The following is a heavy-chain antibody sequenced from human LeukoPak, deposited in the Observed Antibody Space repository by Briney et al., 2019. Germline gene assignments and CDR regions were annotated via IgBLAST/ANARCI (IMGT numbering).Heavy chain of an antibody. CDR3: ARGAVTRFDY. CDR2: ISYDGSNK. CDR1: GFTFSSYA. Sequence: GGSLRLSCAASGFTFSSYAMHWVRQAPGKGLEWVAVISYDGSNKYYADSVKGRSTISRDNSKNTLYLQMNSLRAEDTAVYYCARGAVTRFDYWGQGTLVTVSS. J-gene: IGHJ4*02. V-gene: IGHV3-30*04. D-gene: IGHD4-17*01.